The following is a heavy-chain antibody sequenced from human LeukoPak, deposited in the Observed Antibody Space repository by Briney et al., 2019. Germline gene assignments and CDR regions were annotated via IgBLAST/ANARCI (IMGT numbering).Heavy chain of an antibody. J-gene: IGHJ6*03. Sequence: GGSLRLSCEASGFTFSNYAMSWVRQAPGKGLEWVSGICGHGISIYYADSVKGRFTISRDNSKNTLYLQMNSLRAEDTAVYYCAAAGKGGYYYYYMDVWGKGTTVTVSS. CDR1: GFTFSNYA. D-gene: IGHD6-13*01. V-gene: IGHV3-23*01. CDR3: AAAGKGGYYYYYMDV. CDR2: ICGHGISI.